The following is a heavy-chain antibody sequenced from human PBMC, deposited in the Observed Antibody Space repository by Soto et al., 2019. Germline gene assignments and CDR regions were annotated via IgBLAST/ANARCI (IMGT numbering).Heavy chain of an antibody. CDR3: AKFSSSSHFDY. Sequence: GGSLRLSCAASGFTFSSYGMHWVRQAPGKGLEWVAVISYGGSNKYYADSVKGRFTISRDNSKNTLYLQMNSLRAEDTAVYYCAKFSSSSHFDYWGQGTLVTVSS. J-gene: IGHJ4*02. CDR2: ISYGGSNK. V-gene: IGHV3-30*18. CDR1: GFTFSSYG. D-gene: IGHD6-6*01.